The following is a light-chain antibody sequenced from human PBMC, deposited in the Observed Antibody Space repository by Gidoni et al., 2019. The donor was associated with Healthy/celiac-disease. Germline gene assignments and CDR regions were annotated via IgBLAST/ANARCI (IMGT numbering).Light chain of an antibody. CDR2: GAS. J-gene: IGKJ5*01. Sequence: ETVMTQSPVTLSVSLGERATLSCRASQSVSSNLAWYQQKPGQAPRLLIYGASTRATGIPARFSGSGSGTEFTLTISSLQSEDFAVYYCQQYNSWPITFGQGTRLEMK. CDR3: QQYNSWPIT. V-gene: IGKV3D-15*01. CDR1: QSVSSN.